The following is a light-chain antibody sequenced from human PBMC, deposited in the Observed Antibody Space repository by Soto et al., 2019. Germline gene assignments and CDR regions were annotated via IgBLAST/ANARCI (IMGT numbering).Light chain of an antibody. V-gene: IGLV1-47*01. J-gene: IGLJ2*01. CDR1: SSNIGTNY. CDR2: RDN. CDR3: AGWDDSLSGHVV. Sequence: QSVLTRPPSASGTPGQRVTISCSGSSSNIGTNYVYWYQQLPGTAPKLLIYRDNQRPSGVPDRFTGSKSGTSASLAISGLRSEDEADYYCAGWDDSLSGHVVFGGGTKVTVL.